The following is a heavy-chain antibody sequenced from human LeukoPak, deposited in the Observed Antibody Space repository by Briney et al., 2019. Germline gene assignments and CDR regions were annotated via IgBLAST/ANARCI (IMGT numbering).Heavy chain of an antibody. V-gene: IGHV3-30*02. D-gene: IGHD6-13*01. CDR1: GFTFRNYG. CDR2: IRDDGSNK. J-gene: IGHJ5*02. CDR3: AKRGEGVSNTWYMNNWFDP. Sequence: GGSLRLSCAASGFTFRNYGMHWVRQAPGKGLEWVTFIRDDGSNKYYADSVKGRFTISRDNSKNTLYLQMNSLRAEDTAVYYCAKRGEGVSNTWYMNNWFDPWGQGTLVTVSS.